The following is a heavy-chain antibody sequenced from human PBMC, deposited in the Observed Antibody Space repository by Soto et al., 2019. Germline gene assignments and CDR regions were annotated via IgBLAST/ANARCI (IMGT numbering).Heavy chain of an antibody. D-gene: IGHD1-26*01. J-gene: IGHJ4*02. CDR2: IIPIFGTA. Sequence: EASVKVSCKASGGTFSSYAISWVRQAPGQVLEWMGGIIPIFGTANYAQKFQGIVTSTADESTSTAYMELSSLRSEDTAPYSSPRGHYRGRYLWLFDYWGRGTLVTVAS. V-gene: IGHV1-69*13. CDR1: GGTFSSYA. CDR3: PRGHYRGRYLWLFDY.